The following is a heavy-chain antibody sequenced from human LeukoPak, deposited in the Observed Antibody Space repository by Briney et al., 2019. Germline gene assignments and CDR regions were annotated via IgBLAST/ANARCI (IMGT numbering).Heavy chain of an antibody. V-gene: IGHV3-30*03. D-gene: IGHD3-10*01. CDR2: ISYDGSNK. CDR3: AREGTMVRGVPYYYYGMDV. Sequence: GGSLRLSCAASGFTFSSYGMHWVRQAPGKGLEWVAVISYDGSNKYYADSVKGRFTISRDNSKNTLYLQMNSLRAEDTAVYYCAREGTMVRGVPYYYYGMDVWGQGTTVTVSS. J-gene: IGHJ6*02. CDR1: GFTFSSYG.